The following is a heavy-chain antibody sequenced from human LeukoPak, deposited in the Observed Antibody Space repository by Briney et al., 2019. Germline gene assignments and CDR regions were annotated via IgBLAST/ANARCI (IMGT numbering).Heavy chain of an antibody. D-gene: IGHD2-15*01. CDR3: ARGLLDFYYYYYMDV. V-gene: IGHV4-38-2*02. CDR1: GYSISSGYY. J-gene: IGHJ6*03. Sequence: SETLSLTCTVSGYSISSGYYWGWIRQPPGKGLEWIGSIYHSGSTYYNPSLNSRVTISVDTSKNQFSLKLSSVTAADTAVYYCARGLLDFYYYYYMDVWGKGTTVTVSS. CDR2: IYHSGST.